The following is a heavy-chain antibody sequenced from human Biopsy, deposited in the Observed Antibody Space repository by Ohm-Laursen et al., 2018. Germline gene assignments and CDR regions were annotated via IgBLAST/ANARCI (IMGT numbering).Heavy chain of an antibody. Sequence: PSQTLSLTCTVSGGSVSSNTAYWAWLRQPPGKGLEWIGSIFYTGIIFYNPSLKSRVSISVDTSKNQFSLNLNSVAASDTALYYCARHPTGFWFDPWGQGTLVIVSS. CDR2: IFYTGII. CDR1: GGSVSSNTAY. V-gene: IGHV4-39*01. CDR3: ARHPTGFWFDP. J-gene: IGHJ5*02.